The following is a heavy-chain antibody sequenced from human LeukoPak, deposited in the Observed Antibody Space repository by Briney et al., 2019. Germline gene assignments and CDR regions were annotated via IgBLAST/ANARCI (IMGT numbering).Heavy chain of an antibody. CDR2: ITPILGIA. CDR3: ARVGYGAYYFDY. CDR1: GGTFRNYA. J-gene: IGHJ4*02. D-gene: IGHD5-12*01. Sequence: PWASVKVSCKASGGTFRNYAISWVRQAPGQGLEWMGRITPILGIANYAQKFQGRVTITADKSTSTAYMELSSLRSEDTAVYYCARVGYGAYYFDYWGQGTLVTVSS. V-gene: IGHV1-69*04.